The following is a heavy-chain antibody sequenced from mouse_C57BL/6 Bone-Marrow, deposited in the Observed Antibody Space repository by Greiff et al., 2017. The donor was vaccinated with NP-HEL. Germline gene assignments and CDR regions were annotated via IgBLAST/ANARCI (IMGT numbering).Heavy chain of an antibody. CDR2: ISSGGSYT. D-gene: IGHD2-3*01. CDR1: GFTFSSYG. CDR3: ARRWARDY. Sequence: EVQLVESGGDLVKPGGSLKLSCAASGFTFSSYGMSWVRQTPDKRLEWVGTISSGGSYTYYPDSVKGRFTISRDNAKNTLYLQMSSLKSEDTAMYDCARRWARDYWGQGNSVTVSS. V-gene: IGHV5-6*01. J-gene: IGHJ4*01.